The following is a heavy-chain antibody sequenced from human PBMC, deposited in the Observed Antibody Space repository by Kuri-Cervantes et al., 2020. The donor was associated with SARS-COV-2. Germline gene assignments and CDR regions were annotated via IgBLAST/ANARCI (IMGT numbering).Heavy chain of an antibody. CDR2: IKQDGGEK. J-gene: IGHJ4*02. V-gene: IGHV3-7*01. D-gene: IGHD4-23*01. CDR1: GFTFSSYW. Sequence: GGSLRLSCAASGFTFSSYWMSWVRQAPGKGLEWVANIKQDGGEKYYVDSVKGRFTISRDNAKNSLYLQMNSLRAEDTAVYYCATPAPEYGGNSGGWVFWGQGTLVTVSS. CDR3: ATPAPEYGGNSGGWVF.